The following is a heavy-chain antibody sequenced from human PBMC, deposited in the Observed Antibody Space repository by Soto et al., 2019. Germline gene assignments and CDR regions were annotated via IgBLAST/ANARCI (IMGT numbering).Heavy chain of an antibody. D-gene: IGHD3-9*01. CDR1: GFTFSSYA. V-gene: IGHV3-23*01. J-gene: IGHJ4*02. CDR3: ARAFLYDILTGYYFDY. Sequence: PGGSLRLSCAASGFTFSSYAMSWVCQAPGKGLEWVSAISGSGGSTYYGDSVKGRFTISRGNSKNTLYLQMNSLRAEDTAVYYCARAFLYDILTGYYFDYWGQGTLVTVSS. CDR2: ISGSGGST.